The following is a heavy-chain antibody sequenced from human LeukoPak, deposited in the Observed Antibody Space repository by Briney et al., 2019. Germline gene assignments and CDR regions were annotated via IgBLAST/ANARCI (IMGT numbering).Heavy chain of an antibody. Sequence: VASVKVSCKASGYTFTSYGISWVRQAPGQGLEWMGWISAYNGNTNYAQKLQGRVTMTTDTSTSTAYMELRSLRSDDTAVYYCARDNLSMTRVTTDWTARSGQATLATV. CDR3: ARDNLSMTRVTTDWTAR. V-gene: IGHV1-18*01. CDR1: GYTFTSYG. CDR2: ISAYNGNT. D-gene: IGHD4-17*01. J-gene: IGHJ5*02.